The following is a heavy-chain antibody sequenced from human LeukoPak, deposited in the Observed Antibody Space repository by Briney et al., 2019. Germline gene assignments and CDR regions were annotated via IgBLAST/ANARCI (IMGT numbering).Heavy chain of an antibody. CDR3: ARYRGYCSSTSCYDFTPHDAFDI. Sequence: SETLSLTCTVSGGSISSSNYYWGWIRQPPGKGLEWIGSVYYSGSTYYNPSLKSRVTISVDTSKNQFYLKLSSVTAADTAVYYCARYRGYCSSTSCYDFTPHDAFDIWGQGTMVTVSS. J-gene: IGHJ3*02. V-gene: IGHV4-39*07. CDR1: GGSISSSNYY. D-gene: IGHD2-2*01. CDR2: VYYSGST.